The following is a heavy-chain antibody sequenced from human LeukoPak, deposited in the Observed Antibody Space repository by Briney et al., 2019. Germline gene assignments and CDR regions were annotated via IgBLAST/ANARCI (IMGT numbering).Heavy chain of an antibody. CDR2: INHSGNT. D-gene: IGHD1-26*01. V-gene: IGHV4-34*01. J-gene: IGHJ4*02. CDR1: GGSFSGYY. CDR3: ARGGWELPEGSLDY. Sequence: PSETLSLTCAVYGGSFSGYYWSWIRQPPGKGLEWIGEINHSGNTNLNPSLKSRVTISVDASKNQFSLKLSSVTAADTAVYYCARGGWELPEGSLDYWGQGTRVTVSS.